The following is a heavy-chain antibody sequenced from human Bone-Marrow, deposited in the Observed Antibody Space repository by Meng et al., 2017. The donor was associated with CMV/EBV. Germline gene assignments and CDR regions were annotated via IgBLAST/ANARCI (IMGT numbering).Heavy chain of an antibody. D-gene: IGHD3-22*01. CDR3: ARDFNYDSSGYYFGGV. V-gene: IGHV1-69*01. J-gene: IGHJ4*02. CDR2: IIPIFGPA. CDR1: STFSSYA. Sequence: STFSSYAMRWVRQAPGQGIEWMGGIIPIFGPANYAQKFQGRVTITADESTSAAYMELSSLRSEDTAVYYCARDFNYDSSGYYFGGVWGQGTLVTVSS.